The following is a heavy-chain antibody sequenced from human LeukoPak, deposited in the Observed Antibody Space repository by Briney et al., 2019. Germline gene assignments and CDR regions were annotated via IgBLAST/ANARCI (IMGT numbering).Heavy chain of an antibody. J-gene: IGHJ4*02. CDR3: ARQDQLRFLEWLLLPFDY. V-gene: IGHV4-38-2*01. D-gene: IGHD3-3*01. CDR2: IYHSGST. CDR1: GYSISSGYY. Sequence: SETLSLTCAVSGYSISSGYYWGWIRQPPGKGLEWIGSIYHSGSTYYNPSLKSRVTISVDTSKNQFSLKLSSVTAADTAVYYCARQDQLRFLEWLLLPFDYWGQGTPVTVSS.